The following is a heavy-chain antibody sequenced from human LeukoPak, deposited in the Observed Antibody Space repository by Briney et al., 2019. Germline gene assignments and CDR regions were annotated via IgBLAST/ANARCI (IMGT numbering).Heavy chain of an antibody. J-gene: IGHJ3*02. CDR3: AKDPGCSSTSCYKDGAFDI. D-gene: IGHD2-2*02. CDR1: GFTFSSYA. CDR2: ISGSGGST. Sequence: PGGSLRLSCAASGFTFSSYAMSWVRQAPGKGLEWVSAISGSGGSTYYADSVNGRFTISRANSKNPLYLQMNRLRAEDTAVYYCAKDPGCSSTSCYKDGAFDIWGQGTMVTVSS. V-gene: IGHV3-23*01.